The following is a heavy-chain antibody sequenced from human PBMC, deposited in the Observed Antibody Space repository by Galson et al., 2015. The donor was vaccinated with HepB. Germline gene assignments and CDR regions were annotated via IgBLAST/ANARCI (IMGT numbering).Heavy chain of an antibody. D-gene: IGHD3-22*01. CDR2: IKTKIDGGPT. J-gene: IGHJ4*02. CDR3: TTMGPPNYYYDSSADDY. CDR1: GFTLNNVW. V-gene: IGHV3-15*01. Sequence: SLRLPCAASGFTLNNVWMSWVRQAPGKGLEWVGRIKTKIDGGPTDYAAPVKGRFTISRDDSKNTVSLQMNSLKTKDTAVYYCTTMGPPNYYYDSSADDYWGQGTLVTVS.